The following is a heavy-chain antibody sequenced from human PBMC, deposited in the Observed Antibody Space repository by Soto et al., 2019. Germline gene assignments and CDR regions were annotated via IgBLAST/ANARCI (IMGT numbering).Heavy chain of an antibody. Sequence: SETLSLTCTVSGGSISSGGYYWSWIRQHPGKGLEWIGYIYYSGSTYYNPSLKSRVTISVDTSKNQFSLKLSSVTAADTAVYYCARDISGDLYFDYWGQGTLVPVSS. CDR1: GGSISSGGYY. V-gene: IGHV4-31*03. J-gene: IGHJ4*02. D-gene: IGHD4-17*01. CDR2: IYYSGST. CDR3: ARDISGDLYFDY.